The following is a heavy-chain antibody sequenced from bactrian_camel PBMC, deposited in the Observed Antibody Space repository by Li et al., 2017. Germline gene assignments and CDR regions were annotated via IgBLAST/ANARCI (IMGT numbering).Heavy chain of an antibody. CDR2: INRQQKT. D-gene: IGHD8*01. CDR3: VTSGTFDY. Sequence: HVQLVESGGGSVQAGGSLRLSCQASGFSFDDSDMAWYRQAPGDVCELVSTINRQQKTYYANSVKGRFTVSRDNAQYTLYLEMNSLKLEDTGVYYCVTSGTFDYWGQGTQVTVS. CDR1: GFSFDDSD. V-gene: IGHV3S55*01. J-gene: IGHJ4*01.